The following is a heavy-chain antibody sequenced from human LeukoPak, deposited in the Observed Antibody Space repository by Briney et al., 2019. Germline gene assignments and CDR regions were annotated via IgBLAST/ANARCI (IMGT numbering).Heavy chain of an antibody. CDR2: IYYSGST. CDR1: GGSISSYY. CDR3: ARTERGYSYGPLDY. D-gene: IGHD5-18*01. V-gene: IGHV4-59*01. Sequence: PSETLSLTCTVSGGSISSYYWSWIRQPPGKGLEWIGYIYYSGSTNYNPSLKSPSTISVDTSKNQFSLKLSSVTAADTAVYYCARTERGYSYGPLDYWGQGTLVTVSS. J-gene: IGHJ4*02.